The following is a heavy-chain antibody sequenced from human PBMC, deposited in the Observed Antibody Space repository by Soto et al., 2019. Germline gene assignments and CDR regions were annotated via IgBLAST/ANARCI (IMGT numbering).Heavy chain of an antibody. CDR3: GRGPSPRAPAGGTPYYYAMDV. J-gene: IGHJ6*02. V-gene: IGHV1-8*02. CDR2: MNPINGAT. Sequence: ASVKVSCKASGYDFTAYDINWVRQASGQGLEWMGWMNPINGATGSARRFQGRVSMTRNTATGTAYMELTSLRLDDTAVYYCGRGPSPRAPAGGTPYYYAMDVWGQGTTVTVSS. CDR1: GYDFTAYD. D-gene: IGHD6-13*01.